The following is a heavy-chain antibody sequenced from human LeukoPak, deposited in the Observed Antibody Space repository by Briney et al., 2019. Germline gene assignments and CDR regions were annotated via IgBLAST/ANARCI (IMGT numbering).Heavy chain of an antibody. CDR1: GGSISSYY. CDR2: IYYSGST. V-gene: IGHV4-59*08. D-gene: IGHD3-10*01. CDR3: ARKIGGSGGWFDP. J-gene: IGHJ5*02. Sequence: SETLSLPCTVSGGSISSYYWSWIRQPPGKGLEWIGYIYYSGSTNYNPSLKSRVTISVDTSKNQFSLKLSSVTAADTAVYYCARKIGGSGGWFDPWGQGTLVTVSS.